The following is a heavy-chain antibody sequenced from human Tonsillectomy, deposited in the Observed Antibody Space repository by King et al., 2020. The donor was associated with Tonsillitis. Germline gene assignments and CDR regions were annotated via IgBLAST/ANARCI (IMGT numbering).Heavy chain of an antibody. V-gene: IGHV4-4*02. D-gene: IGHD1-7*01. CDR2: IFHTGST. CDR1: GDSISSPKW. Sequence: QLQESGPGLVKPSGSLSLTCAVSGDSISSPKWWSWVRQPPGKRLEWIGEIFHTGSTNYNPSLKSRVTISVDTSKNQFSLKLSSVTAADTAVYYCARDLRPGTTAFDDWGKGTLVTVSS. CDR3: ARDLRPGTTAFDD. J-gene: IGHJ4*02.